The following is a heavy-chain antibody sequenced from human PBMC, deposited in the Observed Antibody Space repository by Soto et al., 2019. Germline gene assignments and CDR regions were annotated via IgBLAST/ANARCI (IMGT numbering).Heavy chain of an antibody. Sequence: ASVKVSCKASGFTFSNYGLNWVRQAPGQGLEWMGWVSANNGHTNYAQNLQGRVSMTTDTSTSTAYMELRGRTFADTAVYYCARDIESGTAKHFFYYYAMDVWGQGTTVTVSS. J-gene: IGHJ6*02. CDR2: VSANNGHT. CDR1: GFTFSNYG. D-gene: IGHD1-1*01. V-gene: IGHV1-18*01. CDR3: ARDIESGTAKHFFYYYAMDV.